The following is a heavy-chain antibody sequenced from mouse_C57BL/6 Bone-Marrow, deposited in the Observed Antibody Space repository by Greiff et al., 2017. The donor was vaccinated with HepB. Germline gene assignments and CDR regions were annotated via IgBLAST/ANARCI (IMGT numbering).Heavy chain of an antibody. CDR3: AKKGDYGSPWFAY. D-gene: IGHD1-1*01. CDR2: IWRGGST. Sequence: VKLMESGPGLVQPSQSLSITCTVSGFSLTSYGVHWVRQSPGKGLEWLGVIWRGGSTDYNAAFMSRLSITKDNSKSQVFFKMNSLQADDTAIYYCAKKGDYGSPWFAYWGQGTLVTVSA. J-gene: IGHJ3*01. V-gene: IGHV2-5*01. CDR1: GFSLTSYG.